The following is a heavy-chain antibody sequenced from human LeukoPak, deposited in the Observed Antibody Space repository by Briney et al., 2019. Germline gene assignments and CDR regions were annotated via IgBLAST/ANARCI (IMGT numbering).Heavy chain of an antibody. D-gene: IGHD3-3*01. V-gene: IGHV3-23*01. CDR1: GFTFSSYA. J-gene: IGHJ4*02. CDR2: ISGSAGST. Sequence: GGSLRLSCAASGFTFSSYAMSWVRQAPGKGLEWVSAISGSAGSTYYADSVKGRFTISRDNSKNTLYLQMNSLRAEDTAVYYCAKVGFLGVAIDYWGQGTLVTVSS. CDR3: AKVGFLGVAIDY.